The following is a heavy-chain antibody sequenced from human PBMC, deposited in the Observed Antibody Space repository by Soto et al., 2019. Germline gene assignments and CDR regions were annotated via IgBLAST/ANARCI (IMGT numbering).Heavy chain of an antibody. CDR3: ARATLTYDSSGYYPPFVDY. V-gene: IGHV1-3*01. CDR2: INAGNGNT. Sequence: ASVKVSCKASGYTFTSYAIHWVRQAPGQRLEWMGWINAGNGNTKYSQKFQGRVTITRDTSASTAYMELSSLRSEDTAVYYCARATLTYDSSGYYPPFVDYWGQGTLVTVSS. CDR1: GYTFTSYA. J-gene: IGHJ4*02. D-gene: IGHD3-22*01.